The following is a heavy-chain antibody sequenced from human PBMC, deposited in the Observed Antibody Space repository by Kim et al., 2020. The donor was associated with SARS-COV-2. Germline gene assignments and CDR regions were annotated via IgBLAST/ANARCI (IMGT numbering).Heavy chain of an antibody. Sequence: GGSLRLSSVASGFIFNNYWMSWVRQAPGKGLEWVANMKPDGNEKYYVDSVKGRFTISRDNAKNSVYLQMNNLRSEDTAVYYCTRGRVPSYWGQGTLVTVSS. CDR3: TRGRVPSY. J-gene: IGHJ4*02. CDR1: GFIFNNYW. V-gene: IGHV3-7*01. CDR2: MKPDGNEK.